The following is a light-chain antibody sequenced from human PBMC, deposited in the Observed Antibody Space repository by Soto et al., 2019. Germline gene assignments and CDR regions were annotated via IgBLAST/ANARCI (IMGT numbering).Light chain of an antibody. Sequence: QSVLTQPPSVSGTPGHKVSISCSGSTSNLGGNTVNRYQQLPGTAPKLLIYTNNQRPSGVPDRFSGSKSGTSASLAISDLRSEDEADFYCAAWDDSLNAVVFGGGTKLTVL. J-gene: IGLJ2*01. V-gene: IGLV1-44*01. CDR2: TNN. CDR1: TSNLGGNT. CDR3: AAWDDSLNAVV.